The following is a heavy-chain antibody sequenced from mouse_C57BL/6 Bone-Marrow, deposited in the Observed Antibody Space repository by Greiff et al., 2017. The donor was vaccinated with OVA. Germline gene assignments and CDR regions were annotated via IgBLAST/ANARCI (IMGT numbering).Heavy chain of an antibody. CDR1: GYSFTDYN. V-gene: IGHV1-39*01. Sequence: VHLQQSGPELVKPGASVKISCKASGYSFTDYNMNWVKQSNGKSLEWIGVINPNYGTTSYNQKFKGKATLTVDQSSSTAYMQLNSLTSEDSAVYYCARGYYYGSSHYFDYWGQGTTLTVSS. CDR2: INPNYGTT. D-gene: IGHD1-1*01. CDR3: ARGYYYGSSHYFDY. J-gene: IGHJ2*01.